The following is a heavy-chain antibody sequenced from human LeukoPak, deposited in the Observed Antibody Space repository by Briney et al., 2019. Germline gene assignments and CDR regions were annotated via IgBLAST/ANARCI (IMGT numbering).Heavy chain of an antibody. CDR1: GYTFTAYY. J-gene: IGHJ4*02. V-gene: IGHV1-2*02. D-gene: IGHD3-10*01. CDR2: IHPNSGGT. CDR3: ARDGDYGSGSYYRGFFEH. Sequence: ASVKVSCKASGYTFTAYYMHWVRQAPGQGLEWMGWIHPNSGGTNYAQRFQGRVTMTRDTSISTAYMELSRLRSDDTAVYYCARDGDYGSGSYYRGFFEHWGQGTQVTVSS.